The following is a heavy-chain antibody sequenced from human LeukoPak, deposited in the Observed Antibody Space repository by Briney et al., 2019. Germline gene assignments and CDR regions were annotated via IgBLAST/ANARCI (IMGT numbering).Heavy chain of an antibody. CDR2: FDPEDGET. D-gene: IGHD3-16*02. CDR1: GYTLTELS. V-gene: IGHV1-24*01. J-gene: IGHJ4*02. CDR3: ATSYYDYVWGSYRPFDY. Sequence: ASVKVSCKVSGYTLTELSMHWVRQAPGKGLEWMGGFDPEDGETIYAQKFQGRVTMTEDTSTDTAYMELSSLGSEDTAVYYCATSYYDYVWGSYRPFDYWGQGTLVTVSS.